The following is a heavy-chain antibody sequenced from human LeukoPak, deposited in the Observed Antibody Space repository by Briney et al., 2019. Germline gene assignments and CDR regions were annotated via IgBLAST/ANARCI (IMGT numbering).Heavy chain of an antibody. CDR1: GGSISSYY. D-gene: IGHD3-3*01. V-gene: IGHV4-59*01. Sequence: SETLSPTCTVSGGSISSYYWSWIRQPPGKGLEWIGYIYYSGSTNYNPSLKSRVTISVDTSKNQFSLKLSSVTAADTAVYYCARDVLEWTSGYYYGMDVWGQGTTVTVSS. J-gene: IGHJ6*02. CDR2: IYYSGST. CDR3: ARDVLEWTSGYYYGMDV.